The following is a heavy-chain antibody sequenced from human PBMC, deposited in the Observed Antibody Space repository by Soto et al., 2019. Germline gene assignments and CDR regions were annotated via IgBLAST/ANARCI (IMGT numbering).Heavy chain of an antibody. V-gene: IGHV4-31*03. Sequence: PSETLSLTCTVSGGSISSGGYYWSWIRQHPGKGLEWIGYIYYSGSTYYNPSLKSRVTISVDTSKNQFSLKLSSVTAADTAVYYCARDVLTYYYDSSGYSNWFAPWGQGTLVTGSS. J-gene: IGHJ5*02. CDR3: ARDVLTYYYDSSGYSNWFAP. CDR1: GGSISSGGYY. D-gene: IGHD3-22*01. CDR2: IYYSGST.